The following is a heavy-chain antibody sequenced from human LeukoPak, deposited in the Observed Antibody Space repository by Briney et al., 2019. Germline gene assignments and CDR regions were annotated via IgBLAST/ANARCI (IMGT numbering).Heavy chain of an antibody. D-gene: IGHD6-13*01. J-gene: IGHJ5*02. CDR1: GGTFSSYA. CDR2: IIPILGIA. V-gene: IGHV1-69*04. Sequence: ASVKVSCKASGGTFSSYAISWVRQAPGQGLEWMGRIIPILGIANYAQKFQGRVTITADKSTNTAYMELSSLRSEDTAVYYCARGIAAADWFDPWGQGTLVTVSS. CDR3: ARGIAAADWFDP.